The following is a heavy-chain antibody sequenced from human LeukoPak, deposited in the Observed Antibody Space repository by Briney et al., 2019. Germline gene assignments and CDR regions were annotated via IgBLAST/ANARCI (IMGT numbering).Heavy chain of an antibody. CDR3: ARDRGGYGSYYYMDV. V-gene: IGHV4-30-2*01. Sequence: SETLSLTCTVSGGSISSGGYYWSWIRQPPGKGLEWIGYIYHSGSTYYNPSLKSRVTISVDRSKNQFSLKLSSVTAADTAVYYCARDRGGYGSYYYMDVWGKGTTVTVSS. CDR1: GGSISSGGYY. D-gene: IGHD3-10*01. CDR2: IYHSGST. J-gene: IGHJ6*03.